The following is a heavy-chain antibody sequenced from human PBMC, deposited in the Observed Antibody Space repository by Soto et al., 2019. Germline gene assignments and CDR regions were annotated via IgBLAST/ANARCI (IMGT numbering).Heavy chain of an antibody. D-gene: IGHD4-17*01. J-gene: IGHJ6*02. CDR2: ISYDGTNK. V-gene: IGHV3-30*18. Sequence: QVQLVKSGGGEVQPGRSLTISCAASGFTFSTYGMHWVRQTPGKGLEWVAVISYDGTNKFYSDSVKGRFTISRDNFKNTLTLQMNSMRAADTAVYSCAKDLQSYGDYDYYCYGMDVWGLGTRVTVSS. CDR3: AKDLQSYGDYDYYCYGMDV. CDR1: GFTFSTYG.